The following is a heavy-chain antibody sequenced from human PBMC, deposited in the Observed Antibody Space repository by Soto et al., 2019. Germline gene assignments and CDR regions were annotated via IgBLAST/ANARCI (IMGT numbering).Heavy chain of an antibody. CDR3: ARSNYYDSSGYTN. J-gene: IGHJ4*02. V-gene: IGHV4-59*01. CDR1: GGSISSYY. D-gene: IGHD3-22*01. CDR2: IYYSGST. Sequence: SETLSLTCTVSGGSISSYYWSWIRQPPGKGLEWIGYIYYSGSTNYNPSLKSRVTISVDTSKNQFSLKLSSVTAADTAVYYCARSNYYDSSGYTNWGQGTLVTV.